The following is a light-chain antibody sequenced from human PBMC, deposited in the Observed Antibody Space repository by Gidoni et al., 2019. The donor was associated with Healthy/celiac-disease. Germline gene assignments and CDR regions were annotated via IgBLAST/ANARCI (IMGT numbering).Light chain of an antibody. CDR2: AAS. V-gene: IGKV1-9*01. CDR1: QGISSY. Sequence: DIQFTQSPSFLSASVGDRVTITCWAIQGISSYLAWYQQKPGKDPKLLIYAASTLRSGVPSKFISSRSWTEFTLTISSLQPEDFATDYCQQLNSYPPTFGGGTKVEIK. J-gene: IGKJ4*01. CDR3: QQLNSYPPT.